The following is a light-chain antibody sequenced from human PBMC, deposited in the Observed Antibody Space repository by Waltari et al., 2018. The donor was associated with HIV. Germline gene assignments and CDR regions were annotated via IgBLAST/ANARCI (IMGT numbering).Light chain of an antibody. V-gene: IGLV1-47*01. CDR3: AAWDDSLSGLV. Sequence: QSVLTQPPSASVTPGQRVTISCSGSSSNIGSNYVYWYQQLPGTAPKLLIYRNKQLPSGVPDRLSGSKSGTSASLAISGLRSEDEADYYCAAWDDSLSGLVFGGGTKLTVL. CDR2: RNK. J-gene: IGLJ3*02. CDR1: SSNIGSNY.